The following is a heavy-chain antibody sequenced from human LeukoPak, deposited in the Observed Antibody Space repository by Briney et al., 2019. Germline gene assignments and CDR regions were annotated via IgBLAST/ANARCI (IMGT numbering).Heavy chain of an antibody. CDR1: GFTFSGSA. J-gene: IGHJ4*02. V-gene: IGHV3-23*01. D-gene: IGHD5-12*01. Sequence: GGSLRLSCAASGFTFSGSAMTWVRQAPGKGLQCVSTITGSDDKTYYADSVKGRFTISRDFSKNMVHLHMNSLRVEDTAIYYCAKGPQLYSGYHPDYWGQGTLVTVSS. CDR2: ITGSDDKT. CDR3: AKGPQLYSGYHPDY.